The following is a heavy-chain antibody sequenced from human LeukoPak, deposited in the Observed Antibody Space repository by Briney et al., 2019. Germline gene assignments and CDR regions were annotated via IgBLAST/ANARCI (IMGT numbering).Heavy chain of an antibody. CDR3: AKDEDYYDSSGSDY. CDR2: ISGSGGST. J-gene: IGHJ4*02. V-gene: IGHV3-23*01. CDR1: GFTFSSYA. D-gene: IGHD3-22*01. Sequence: GGSLRLSCAASGFTFSSYAMSWVRQAPGEGLEWVSAISGSGGSTYYADSVKGRFTISRDNSKNTLYLQMNSLRAEDTAVYYCAKDEDYYDSSGSDYWGQGTLVTVSS.